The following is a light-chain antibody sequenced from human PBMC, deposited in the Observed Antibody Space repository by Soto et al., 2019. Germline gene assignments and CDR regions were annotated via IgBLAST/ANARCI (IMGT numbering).Light chain of an antibody. V-gene: IGKV3-20*01. Sequence: EMVLTHSPCTLSLSPCERATLSCSASQSVSNNYLAWYQQKPGQAPRLLIYGASNRATGIPDRFSGSGSGTDFTLTISRLEPEDFAVYYCQQYGSSGTFGQGTKVDFK. CDR1: QSVSNNY. J-gene: IGKJ1*01. CDR3: QQYGSSGT. CDR2: GAS.